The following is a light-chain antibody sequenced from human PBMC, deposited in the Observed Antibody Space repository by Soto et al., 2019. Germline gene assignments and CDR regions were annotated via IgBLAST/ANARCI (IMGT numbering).Light chain of an antibody. Sequence: DIPLTQSPSFLSASVGDRVTITCRASQGIRSYLAWYQQKPGKAPKLLIYAASTLQSGVPSRFSGSGSGTEFTLTTSSLQPEDFATYYCQQLNSYPITFGQGTRLEIK. V-gene: IGKV1-9*01. CDR3: QQLNSYPIT. CDR2: AAS. J-gene: IGKJ5*01. CDR1: QGIRSY.